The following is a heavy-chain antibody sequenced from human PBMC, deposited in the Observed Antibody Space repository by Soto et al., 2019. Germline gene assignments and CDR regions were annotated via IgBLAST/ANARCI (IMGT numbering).Heavy chain of an antibody. CDR3: ARGRGEFDA. V-gene: IGHV3-7*01. CDR1: GFTVGSYC. D-gene: IGHD2-21*01. CDR2: IKMDASEK. J-gene: IGHJ5*02. Sequence: AXGSLRLTCAASGFTVGSYCMSWVRQAPGKGLEWLATIKMDASEKKYVDSVKGRFTMSRDNAKNSLYLQMDSLRAEDTAVYYCARGRGEFDAWGQGTPVTVSS.